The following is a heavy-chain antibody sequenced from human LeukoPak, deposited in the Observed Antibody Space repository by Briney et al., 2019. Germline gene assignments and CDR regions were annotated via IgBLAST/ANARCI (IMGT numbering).Heavy chain of an antibody. CDR1: GYTFTSYA. D-gene: IGHD1-26*01. CDR3: ARGCCQGATPDYSDY. J-gene: IGHJ4*02. CDR2: INAANGKT. Sequence: GASVKVSCKASGYTFTSYAVHWARQAPGQRLEWLGWINAANGKTKYSQKLQGRATITRDTFATTAYMELSSLRFEDTAVYYCARGCCQGATPDYSDYWGQGTLVTVSS. V-gene: IGHV1-3*01.